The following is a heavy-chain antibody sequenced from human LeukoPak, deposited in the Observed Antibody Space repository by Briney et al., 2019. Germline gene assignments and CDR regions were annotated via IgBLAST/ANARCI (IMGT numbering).Heavy chain of an antibody. V-gene: IGHV3-48*03. CDR3: ARANIVATIGDN. D-gene: IGHD5-12*01. J-gene: IGHJ4*02. Sequence: GGSLRLSCAASGFSFSSYEMNWVRQAPGKGLEWLSYISSSGSVIYYADSVKGRFTISRDNAKNSLYLQMNSLRAEDTAVYYCARANIVATIGDNWGQGTQVTVSS. CDR1: GFSFSSYE. CDR2: ISSSGSVI.